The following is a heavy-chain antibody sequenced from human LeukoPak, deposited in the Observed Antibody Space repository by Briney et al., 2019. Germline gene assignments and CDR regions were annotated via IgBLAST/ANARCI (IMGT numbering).Heavy chain of an antibody. J-gene: IGHJ3*02. CDR3: ARAHCSSTSCYAFDI. CDR1: GGSISSGGYY. V-gene: IGHV4-30-2*01. CDR2: IYHSGST. Sequence: ASETLSLTCTVSGGSISSGGYYWSWIRQPPGKGLEWIGYIYHSGSTYYNPSLKSRVTISVDRSKNQFSLKLSSVTAADTAAYYCARAHCSSTSCYAFDIWGQGTMVTVSS. D-gene: IGHD2-2*01.